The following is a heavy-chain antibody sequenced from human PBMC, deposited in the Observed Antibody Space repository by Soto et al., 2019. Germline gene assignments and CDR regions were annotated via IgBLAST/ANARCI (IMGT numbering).Heavy chain of an antibody. Sequence: QITLKESGPTLVKPTQTLTLTCTFSGFSLSSTRMAVGWIRQPPGKALEWLALIYWDDDKRYSPFLKSRLTSTKDTSKNQVVLTMSNMDPADTARYYCAHIVVAGLGYYFDYWGQGTLVTVSS. CDR3: AHIVVAGLGYYFDY. D-gene: IGHD6-19*01. CDR2: IYWDDDK. J-gene: IGHJ4*02. CDR1: GFSLSSTRMA. V-gene: IGHV2-5*02.